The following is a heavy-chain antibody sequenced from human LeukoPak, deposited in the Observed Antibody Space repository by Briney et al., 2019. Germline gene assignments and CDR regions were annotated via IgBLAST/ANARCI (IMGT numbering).Heavy chain of an antibody. CDR3: AREYGSGTYLAFDI. J-gene: IGHJ3*02. CDR2: VYSGGNT. V-gene: IGHV3-53*01. CDR1: GFTFSSYW. Sequence: TGGSLRLSCAASGFTFSSYWMTWVRQAPGKGLEWVSVVYSGGNTYYADSVKGRFTISRDDSKNTLFLQMSSLRAEDTAVYYCAREYGSGTYLAFDIWGRGTMVTVSS. D-gene: IGHD6-19*01.